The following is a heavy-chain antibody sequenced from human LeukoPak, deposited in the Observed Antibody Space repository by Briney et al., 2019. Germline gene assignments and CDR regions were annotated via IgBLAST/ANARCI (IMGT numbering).Heavy chain of an antibody. D-gene: IGHD4-11*01. Sequence: SETLSLTRTVSGGSMSRYYWTWIRQPPGKGLECIGNIYYSGSTNYNPSLKSRVTLSIDTSKNQFSLKLTSVTAADTAVYYCARTVDYSNYCLDPWGQGTLVTVTS. CDR3: ARTVDYSNYCLDP. V-gene: IGHV4-59*08. CDR2: IYYSGST. CDR1: GGSMSRYY. J-gene: IGHJ5*02.